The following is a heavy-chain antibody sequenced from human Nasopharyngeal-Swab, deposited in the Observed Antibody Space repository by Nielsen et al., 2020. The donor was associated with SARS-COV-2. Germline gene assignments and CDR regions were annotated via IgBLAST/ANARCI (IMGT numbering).Heavy chain of an antibody. J-gene: IGHJ6*02. Sequence: GESLKISCKGSGYSFTSYWIGWVRQMPGKGLEWMGIIYPGDSDTRYSPSFQGQVTISADKSISTAYLQWSSLKASDTAMYYCARRYSSSWYVYYGMDVWGQGTTVTVSS. CDR3: ARRYSSSWYVYYGMDV. CDR2: IYPGDSDT. D-gene: IGHD6-13*01. V-gene: IGHV5-51*01. CDR1: GYSFTSYW.